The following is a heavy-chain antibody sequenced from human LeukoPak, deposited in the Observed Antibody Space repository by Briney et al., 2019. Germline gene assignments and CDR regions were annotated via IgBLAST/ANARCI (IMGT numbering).Heavy chain of an antibody. CDR1: GGSISSGGYY. CDR3: ASPGVGATIDY. Sequence: SQTLSLTCTVSGGSISSGGYYWSWIRQHPGKGLEWIGYIYYSGSTYYNPSLKSRVTISVDTSKNQFSLKLSSVTAADTAVYYCASPGVGATIDYWGQGTLVTVSS. CDR2: IYYSGST. J-gene: IGHJ4*02. D-gene: IGHD1-26*01. V-gene: IGHV4-31*03.